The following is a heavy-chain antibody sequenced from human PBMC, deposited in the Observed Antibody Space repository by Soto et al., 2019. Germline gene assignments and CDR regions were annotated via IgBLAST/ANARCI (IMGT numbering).Heavy chain of an antibody. CDR2: ISDYNGNT. CDR1: GYTFTSYG. D-gene: IGHD4-17*01. Sequence: QVQLVQSGAEVKKPGASVKVSCKASGYTFTSYGISWVRQAPGQGLEWMGWISDYNGNTNYAQKLQGRVTMTTDTPTSEDYMELRSLRSDDTAVYYCARGRTTVTKSDAYDIWGQGTMVTVSS. CDR3: ARGRTTVTKSDAYDI. J-gene: IGHJ3*02. V-gene: IGHV1-18*01.